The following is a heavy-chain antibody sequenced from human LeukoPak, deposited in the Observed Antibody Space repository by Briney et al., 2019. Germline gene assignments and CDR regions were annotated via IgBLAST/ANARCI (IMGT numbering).Heavy chain of an antibody. J-gene: IGHJ4*02. CDR3: ARDNTYYDFWSGYYTLDH. Sequence: SVKVSCKASGGTFSSYAISWVRQAPGQGLEWMGRIIPILGIANYAQKFQGRVTITADKSTSTAYMELSSLRSEDTAVYYCARDNTYYDFWSGYYTLDHWGQGTLVTVSS. CDR2: IIPILGIA. D-gene: IGHD3-3*01. CDR1: GGTFSSYA. V-gene: IGHV1-69*04.